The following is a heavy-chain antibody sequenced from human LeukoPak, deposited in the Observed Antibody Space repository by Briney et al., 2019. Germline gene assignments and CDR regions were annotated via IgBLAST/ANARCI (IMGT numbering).Heavy chain of an antibody. D-gene: IGHD1-26*01. J-gene: IGHJ3*02. V-gene: IGHV4-39*01. CDR2: IYHSGST. CDR3: ARRSNSGSYQHAFDI. CDR1: GGSISSSSYY. Sequence: SETLSLTCTVSGGSISSSSYYWGWIRQPPGKGLEWIGSIYHSGSTYYNPSLKSRVTIAVETSKNQFSLKLSSVTAADTAVYYCARRSNSGSYQHAFDIWGQGTMVTVSS.